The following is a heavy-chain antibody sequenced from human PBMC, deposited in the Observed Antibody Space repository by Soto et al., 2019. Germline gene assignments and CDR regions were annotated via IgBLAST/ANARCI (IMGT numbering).Heavy chain of an antibody. CDR2: ITLYNGNI. Sequence: SVKVSCKASGYTFTYCSLHWLQQAPGQGLERMRWITLYNGNINYAKKFQSRVTITRDMSLRTAYIELSSLRSEDSAVYYWAILGGYVNWFDPWGQGTLVTVS. D-gene: IGHD2-15*01. J-gene: IGHJ5*02. V-gene: IGHV1-45*02. CDR1: GYTFTYCS. CDR3: AILGGYVNWFDP.